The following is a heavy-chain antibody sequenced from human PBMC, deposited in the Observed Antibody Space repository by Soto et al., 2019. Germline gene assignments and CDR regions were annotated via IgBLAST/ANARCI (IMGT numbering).Heavy chain of an antibody. Sequence: QVQLVESGGGVVQPGRSLRLSCAASGFTFSSYGMHWVRQAPGKGLEWVAVIWYDGSNKYYADSVKGRFTISRDNSKNTRYLQMNSLSAEDTAVYYCARDSQQGQSRGLLAYWGQGTLVTVSS. CDR2: IWYDGSNK. CDR3: ARDSQQGQSRGLLAY. CDR1: GFTFSSYG. J-gene: IGHJ4*02. D-gene: IGHD6-13*01. V-gene: IGHV3-33*01.